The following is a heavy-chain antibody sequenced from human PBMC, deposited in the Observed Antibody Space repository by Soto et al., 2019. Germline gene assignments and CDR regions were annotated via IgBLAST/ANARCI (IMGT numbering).Heavy chain of an antibody. CDR2: ISGSGGST. D-gene: IGHD3-3*01. V-gene: IGHV3-23*01. Sequence: EVQLLESGGGLVQPGGSLRLSCAASGFTFSSYAMSWVRQAPGKGLEWVSDISGSGGSTYYADSVKGRFTISRDNSKNTLYLQMNSLRAEDTAVYYCARTDFWTTFFDYWGQGTLVTVSS. CDR3: ARTDFWTTFFDY. J-gene: IGHJ4*02. CDR1: GFTFSSYA.